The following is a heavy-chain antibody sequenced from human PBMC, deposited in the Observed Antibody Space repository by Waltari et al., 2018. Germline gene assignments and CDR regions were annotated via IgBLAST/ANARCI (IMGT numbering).Heavy chain of an antibody. D-gene: IGHD6-19*01. CDR1: GFTFSSYS. CDR2: ISSSSSYI. J-gene: IGHJ4*02. Sequence: EVRLVESGGGLVKPGGSLRLSCAASGFTFSSYSMNWVRPAPGKGVEWVSSISSSSSYIYYADSVKGRFTISRDNAKNSLYLQMNSLRAEDTAVYYCARVGVGGNGGWGQGTLVTVSS. CDR3: ARVGVGGNGG. V-gene: IGHV3-21*01.